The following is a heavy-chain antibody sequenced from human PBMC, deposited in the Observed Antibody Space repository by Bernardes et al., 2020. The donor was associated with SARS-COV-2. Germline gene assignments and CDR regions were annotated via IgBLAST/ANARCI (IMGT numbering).Heavy chain of an antibody. Sequence: SETLSLTCTVSGGSICSSTYYWGWIRQPPGKGLEWIGSIYSSGSTYYNPSLQIRVTEPVDTSKNQFSLRLSFVTAAATAVYYCAGSSCGINCYLGGLRSWDYGMDVWGQGTTVTVSS. CDR3: AGSSCGINCYLGGLRSWDYGMDV. CDR2: IYSSGST. V-gene: IGHV4-39*01. J-gene: IGHJ6*02. CDR1: GGSICSSTYY. D-gene: IGHD2-21*02.